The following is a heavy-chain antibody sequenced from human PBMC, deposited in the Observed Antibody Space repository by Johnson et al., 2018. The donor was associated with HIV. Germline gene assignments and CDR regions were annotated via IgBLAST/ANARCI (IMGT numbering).Heavy chain of an antibody. J-gene: IGHJ3*02. Sequence: MQLVESGGGVVQPGGSLKLSCAASGFTFSGSAMHWVRQASGKGLEWVGRIRSKANSYATAYAASVKGSFTISRDDSKNTLYLQMNSLKTEDTAVYYCATDLGLEWSEGNDAFDIWGQGTMVIVSS. CDR2: IRSKANSYAT. CDR1: GFTFSGSA. CDR3: ATDLGLEWSEGNDAFDI. V-gene: IGHV3-73*01. D-gene: IGHD3-3*01.